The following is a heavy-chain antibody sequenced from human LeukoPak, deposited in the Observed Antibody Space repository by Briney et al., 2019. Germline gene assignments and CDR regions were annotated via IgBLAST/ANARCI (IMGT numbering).Heavy chain of an antibody. D-gene: IGHD4-11*01. J-gene: IGHJ4*02. V-gene: IGHV3-7*01. CDR2: INQDGSEM. CDR1: GFTFSNYW. Sequence: PGGSLRLSCAASGFTFSNYWMSWVRQAAEKGLEWVANINQDGSEMYYVDSVKGRFTISRDNAKNSLYLQMNSLNTDDTAVYYCATTRILDYWGQGTLVTVSS. CDR3: ATTRILDY.